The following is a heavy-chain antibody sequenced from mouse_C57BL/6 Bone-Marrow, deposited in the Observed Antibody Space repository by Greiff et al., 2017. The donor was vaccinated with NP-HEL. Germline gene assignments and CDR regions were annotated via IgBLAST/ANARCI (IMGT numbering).Heavy chain of an antibody. CDR1: GYTFTDYY. J-gene: IGHJ3*01. CDR2: INPYNGGT. CDR3: ARTAQVPWFAY. D-gene: IGHD3-2*02. Sequence: VQLKQSGPVLVKPGASVKMSCKASGYTFTDYYMNWVKQSHGKSLEWIGVINPYNGGTSYNQKFKGKATLTVDKSSSTAYMELNSLTSEDSAVYYCARTAQVPWFAYWGQGTLVTVSA. V-gene: IGHV1-19*01.